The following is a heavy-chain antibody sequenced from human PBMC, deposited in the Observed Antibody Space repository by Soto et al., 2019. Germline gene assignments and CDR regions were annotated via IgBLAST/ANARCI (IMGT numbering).Heavy chain of an antibody. V-gene: IGHV1-2*02. CDR1: GYTFISYY. J-gene: IGHJ5*02. Sequence: ASVKVSCKASGYTFISYYMHWVRQAPGHGLEWMGWINTKNGVSKYAQRFLDRVTMTRDASINTAYMQLTRLTSDDTAIYYCARGTGSSWYDPWGQGTLVTVS. D-gene: IGHD2-2*01. CDR3: ARGTGSSWYDP. CDR2: INTKNGVS.